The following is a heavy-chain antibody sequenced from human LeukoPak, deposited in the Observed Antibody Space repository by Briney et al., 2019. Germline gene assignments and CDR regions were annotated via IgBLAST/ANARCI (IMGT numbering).Heavy chain of an antibody. V-gene: IGHV4-30-4*01. CDR2: IYYSGST. CDR1: GGSISSGDYY. Sequence: PSETLSLTCTVSGGSISSGDYYWSWIRQPPGKGLEWMGYIYYSGSTYYNPSLKSRVNISVDTSKNQFSMKLSSVTAADTAVYYCASRHCSSGSCYSVFGYWGQGTLVTVSS. CDR3: ASRHCSSGSCYSVFGY. D-gene: IGHD2-15*01. J-gene: IGHJ4*02.